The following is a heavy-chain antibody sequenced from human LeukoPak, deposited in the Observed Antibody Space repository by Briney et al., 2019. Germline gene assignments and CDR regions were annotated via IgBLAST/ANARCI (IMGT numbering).Heavy chain of an antibody. Sequence: ASVKVSCKASGYTFTSYGISWVRQAPGQGLEWMGWISAYNGNTDYAQKLQGRVTMTTDTSTSTAYMELRSLRSDDTAVYYCARDRIAVAGTGFDPWGQGTLVTVSS. CDR3: ARDRIAVAGTGFDP. V-gene: IGHV1-18*01. D-gene: IGHD6-19*01. J-gene: IGHJ5*02. CDR1: GYTFTSYG. CDR2: ISAYNGNT.